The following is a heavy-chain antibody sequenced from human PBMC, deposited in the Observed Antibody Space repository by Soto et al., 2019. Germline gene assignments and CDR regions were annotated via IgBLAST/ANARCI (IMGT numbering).Heavy chain of an antibody. D-gene: IGHD3-22*01. Sequence: LEILSVRSSVAYGSCIGYDWIWILQPPAKGLECIGEINHSGSTNYNPSLKSRVTISVDTSKNQFSLKLNSVTAADTAVYYCARGIAMMVVVERDAPDKYYLDSWGQGTMVTVSS. V-gene: IGHV4-34*01. CDR1: YGSCIGYD. CDR3: ARGIAMMVVVERDAPDKYYLDS. CDR2: INHSGST. J-gene: IGHJ4*02.